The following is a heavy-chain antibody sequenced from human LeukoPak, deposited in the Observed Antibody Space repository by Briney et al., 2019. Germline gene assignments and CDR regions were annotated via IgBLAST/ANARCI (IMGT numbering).Heavy chain of an antibody. CDR3: ARDARDAYNWSAFDI. V-gene: IGHV4-59*01. CDR2: VHNSGST. D-gene: IGHD1-20*01. J-gene: IGHJ3*02. CDR1: GGSIGSYY. Sequence: SETLSLTWTVSGGSIGSYYCGWIRQPPGKGLEWIGYVHNSGSTNYNPSLKSRVTISVDTSKTQFSLTMSSVTAADAAVYFCARDARDAYNWSAFDIWGQGTMVTVSS.